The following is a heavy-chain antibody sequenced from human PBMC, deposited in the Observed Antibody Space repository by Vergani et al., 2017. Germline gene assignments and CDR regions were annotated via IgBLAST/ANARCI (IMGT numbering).Heavy chain of an antibody. CDR3: ARSSGYYSYYFDF. CDR2: IIPIFGTT. D-gene: IGHD3-22*01. Sequence: QGQLAQSGAEVKKPGSSVKVSCKASGGTFSSKSISWVRQAPGQGLEWMGRIIPIFGTTSYAQKFQGRVTILADESTSTAYMELSSLRSEDTAVHYCARSSGYYSYYFDFWGQGTLVTVSS. CDR1: GGTFSSKS. J-gene: IGHJ4*02. V-gene: IGHV1-69*13.